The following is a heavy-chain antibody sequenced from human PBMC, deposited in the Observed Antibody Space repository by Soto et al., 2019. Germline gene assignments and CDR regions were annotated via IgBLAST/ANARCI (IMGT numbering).Heavy chain of an antibody. CDR2: ISSTSRHT. V-gene: IGHV3-11*06. D-gene: IGHD6-13*01. CDR1: GFTFSDYY. CDR3: ARAASAAGSRYFDY. J-gene: IGHJ4*02. Sequence: QVNLVESGGGLVKPGGSLRLSCAASGFTFSDYYMSWIRQAPGKGLEYISYISSTSRHTHYADSVKGRFTISRDNANNSLFLQMDNLGTDDIGIYYCARAASAAGSRYFDYWGQGTVVTVSS.